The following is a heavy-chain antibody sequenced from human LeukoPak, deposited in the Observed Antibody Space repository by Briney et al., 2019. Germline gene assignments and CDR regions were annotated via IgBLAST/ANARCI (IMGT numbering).Heavy chain of an antibody. CDR1: TFTFNSYA. D-gene: IGHD3-3*01. CDR2: ISSSGDLT. CDR3: HYDFWSGYYVFDY. Sequence: GGSLRLSCAASTFTFNSYAVSWVRQAPGKGLEWISAISSSGDLTFYADSVKGRFTIPRDNSKNMLYLQMDSLRAEDTAVYYCHYDFWSGYYVFDYWGQGTLVTASS. J-gene: IGHJ4*02. V-gene: IGHV3-23*01.